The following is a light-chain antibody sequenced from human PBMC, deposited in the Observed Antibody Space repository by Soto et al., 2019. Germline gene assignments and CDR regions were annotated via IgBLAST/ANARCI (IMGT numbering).Light chain of an antibody. CDR1: QRVSKY. Sequence: EIVLTQSPSTLSLSPVERATLSCRASQRVSKYLSWYQQKPGQAPRLLIYDASNRATGIPGRFSGSGSGTDFTLTISSLEPEDFAVYYCQQRSNWPFIFGPGTKVEI. CDR3: QQRSNWPFI. J-gene: IGKJ2*01. V-gene: IGKV3-11*01. CDR2: DAS.